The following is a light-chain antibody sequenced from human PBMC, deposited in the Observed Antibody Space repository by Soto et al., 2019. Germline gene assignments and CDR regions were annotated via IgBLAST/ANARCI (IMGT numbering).Light chain of an antibody. CDR1: QTVRNNY. Sequence: EFVLTQSPGTLSLSPGERATLSCRASQTVRNNYLAWYQQKPGQAPRLLIYDASNRATGIPARFSGSGSGTDFTLTISSLEPEDFAVYYCQQYGSSPPKWTFGQGTKVDIK. V-gene: IGKV3-20*01. CDR3: QQYGSSPPKWT. CDR2: DAS. J-gene: IGKJ1*01.